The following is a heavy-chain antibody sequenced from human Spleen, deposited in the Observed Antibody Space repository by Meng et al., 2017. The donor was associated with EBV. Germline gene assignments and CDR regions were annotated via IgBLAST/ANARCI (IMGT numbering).Heavy chain of an antibody. CDR3: AHTNYYESDGYAPLFDY. CDR2: IYWDDDK. V-gene: IGHV2-5*02. CDR1: GFSATTSGVG. Sequence: QITVRESGPTLGKPAQTLTLTCTFSGFSATTSGVGVGWIRQPPGKALEWLALIYWDDDKRYSPSLKSSLTITKDTSKDQVVLTMTNVDPVDTGTYYCAHTNYYESDGYAPLFDYWGQGTLVTVSS. D-gene: IGHD3-22*01. J-gene: IGHJ4*02.